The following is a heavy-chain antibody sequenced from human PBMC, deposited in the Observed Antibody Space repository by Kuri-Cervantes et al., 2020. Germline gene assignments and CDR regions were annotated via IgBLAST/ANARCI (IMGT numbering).Heavy chain of an antibody. V-gene: IGHV1-18*01. D-gene: IGHD2-2*01. CDR1: GYTFTSYG. J-gene: IGHJ4*02. CDR2: ISAYNGNT. CDR3: ARYQLLGSPDY. Sequence: ASVKVSCKASGYTFTSYGISWVRQAPGQGLEWMGWISAYNGNTNYAQKLQGRVTMTTDTSTSTAYMELSRLRSDDTAVYYCARYQLLGSPDYWGQGTLVTVSS.